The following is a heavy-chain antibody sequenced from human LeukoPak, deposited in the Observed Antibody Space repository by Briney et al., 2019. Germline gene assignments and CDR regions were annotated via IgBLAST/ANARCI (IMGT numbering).Heavy chain of an antibody. J-gene: IGHJ4*02. V-gene: IGHV3-48*04. CDR3: VKGSETYYDSRADY. CDR1: GFTFSSYS. CDR2: ITSTSATI. D-gene: IGHD3-22*01. Sequence: PGGSLRLSCAGSGFTFSSYSFNWVRQAPGKGLEWISYITSTSATIYYADSVKGRFTVSRDNAKNSLYLQMNSLRAEDTALYYCVKGSETYYDSRADYWGQGTLVTVSS.